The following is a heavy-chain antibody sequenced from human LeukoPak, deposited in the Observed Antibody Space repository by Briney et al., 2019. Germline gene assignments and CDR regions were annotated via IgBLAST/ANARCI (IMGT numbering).Heavy chain of an antibody. CDR1: GFTVSHNY. CDR3: ARTESYNSAAYNPT. D-gene: IGHD2/OR15-2a*01. Sequence: GGSLRLSCAASGFTVSHNYVSWVRQAPGKGLEWVSNIYNDGRTYYRDSVKGRFTISRDDSENTLYLQMNNLRAEDTAVYYCARTESYNSAAYNPTWGQGTLVTVSS. CDR2: IYNDGRT. V-gene: IGHV3-66*01. J-gene: IGHJ5*02.